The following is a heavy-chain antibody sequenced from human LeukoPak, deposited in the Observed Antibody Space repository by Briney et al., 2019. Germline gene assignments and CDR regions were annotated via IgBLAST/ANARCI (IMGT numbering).Heavy chain of an antibody. V-gene: IGHV3-33*05. CDR1: GFTFSSYG. CDR3: AKDIGILTTSLYNWFDP. D-gene: IGHD2/OR15-2a*01. CDR2: IAYDGSNT. Sequence: GGSLRLSCTASGFTFSSYGMHWVRQAPGKGLEWVAVIAYDGSNTYYLDSVKGRFIISRDNSRNTLYLQMNSLIVEDTAVYYCAKDIGILTTSLYNWFDPWGQGTLVTVSS. J-gene: IGHJ5*02.